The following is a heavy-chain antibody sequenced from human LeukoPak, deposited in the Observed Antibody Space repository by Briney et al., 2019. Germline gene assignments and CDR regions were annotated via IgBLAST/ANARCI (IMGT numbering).Heavy chain of an antibody. CDR1: GFTFSSYS. D-gene: IGHD3-9*01. CDR2: ISSSSSYI. CDR3: ARESTGYPVARRGFDY. V-gene: IGHV3-21*01. Sequence: KSGGSLRLSCAASGFTFSSYSMNWVRQAPGKGLEWVSSISSSSSYIYYADSVKGRFTISRDNAKNSLYLQMNSLRAEDTAVYYCARESTGYPVARRGFDYWGQGTLVTVSS. J-gene: IGHJ4*02.